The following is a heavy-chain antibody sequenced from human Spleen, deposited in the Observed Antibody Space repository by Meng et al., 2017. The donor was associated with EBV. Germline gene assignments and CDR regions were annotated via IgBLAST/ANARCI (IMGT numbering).Heavy chain of an antibody. CDR3: SRDLVGSDDD. V-gene: IGHV3-23*04. Sequence: EVQLVESGGGVVQSGGSLRPSCAASGFTFSSYAMGWVRQAPGKGLEWVSGLSGSGHSTFYADSVKRRFSISRDNSKNTLYLQMNNLRAEDTAVYFCSRDLVGSDDDWGQGTLVTVSS. CDR1: GFTFSSYA. CDR2: LSGSGHST. D-gene: IGHD6-25*01. J-gene: IGHJ4*02.